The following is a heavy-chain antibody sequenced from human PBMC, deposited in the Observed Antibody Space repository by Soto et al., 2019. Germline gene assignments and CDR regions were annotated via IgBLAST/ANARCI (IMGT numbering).Heavy chain of an antibody. CDR3: VKGNQLLRYYFEF. CDR2: ITSDGDST. J-gene: IGHJ4*01. CDR1: GFTFSNYA. V-gene: IGHV3-64D*06. Sequence: GGSLRLSCSVSGFTFSNYAMHWVRQAPGKGLQYVSGITSDGDSTWHADSVKDRFTISRDNSKNTLFLQMSSLRVEDTAIYFCVKGNQLLRYYFEFWGPGTLVTVSS. D-gene: IGHD2-15*01.